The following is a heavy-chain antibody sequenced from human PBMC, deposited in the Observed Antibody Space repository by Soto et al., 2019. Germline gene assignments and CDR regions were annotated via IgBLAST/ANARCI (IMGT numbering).Heavy chain of an antibody. V-gene: IGHV3-23*01. CDR3: AKFPAVELELRRYGMDV. J-gene: IGHJ6*02. CDR1: GFTFSSYA. D-gene: IGHD1-7*01. CDR2: ISGSGGST. Sequence: GSLRLSSAAPGFTFSSYALSWVRQAPGKGLEWVSAISGSGGSTYYADSVKGRFTISRDNSKNTLYLQMNSLRAEDTAVYYCAKFPAVELELRRYGMDVWGQGTTVTVSS.